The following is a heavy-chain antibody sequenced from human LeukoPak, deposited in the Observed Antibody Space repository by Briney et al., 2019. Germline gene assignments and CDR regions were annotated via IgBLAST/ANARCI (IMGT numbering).Heavy chain of an antibody. CDR3: ARDGGYSYMVSYYFDY. V-gene: IGHV4-39*07. CDR2: IYYSGST. CDR1: GGSISSSPYY. D-gene: IGHD5-18*01. Sequence: SETLSLTCTVSGGSISSSPYYWGWIRQPPGTGLEWIGSIYYSGSTYYNPSLKSRVTISVDTSKNQFSLKLSSVTAADTAVYYCARDGGYSYMVSYYFDYWGQGTLVTVSS. J-gene: IGHJ4*02.